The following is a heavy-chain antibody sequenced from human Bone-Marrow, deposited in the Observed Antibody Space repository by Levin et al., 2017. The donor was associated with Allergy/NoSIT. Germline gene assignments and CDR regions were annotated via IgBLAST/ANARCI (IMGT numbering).Heavy chain of an antibody. CDR1: GYTFTGFY. J-gene: IGHJ5*02. Sequence: ASVKVSCEASGYTFTGFYIHWVRQAPGQGLEWMGRINPTSGGTNYAQKFQGRVSMTRDTSLRIVYMELNWLTSDDTAIYYCARGNTGTNFYSGPFDPWGQGTLVTVSS. V-gene: IGHV1-2*06. D-gene: IGHD1-14*01. CDR2: INPTSGGT. CDR3: ARGNTGTNFYSGPFDP.